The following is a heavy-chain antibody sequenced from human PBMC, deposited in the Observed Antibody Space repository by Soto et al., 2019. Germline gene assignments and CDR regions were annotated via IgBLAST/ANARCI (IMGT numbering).Heavy chain of an antibody. CDR2: ISSSGTTI. V-gene: IGHV3-11*01. CDR1: GFTFSDYY. D-gene: IGHD3-9*01. J-gene: IGHJ4*02. Sequence: LRLSCAASGFTFSDYYMSWIRQAPGKGLEWVSYISSSGTTIFYADSLRGRFTISRDNAKKSLYLQMNSLRGEDTAMYYCARRRRDILTGSPGTLDYWGQGTLVTVSS. CDR3: ARRRRDILTGSPGTLDY.